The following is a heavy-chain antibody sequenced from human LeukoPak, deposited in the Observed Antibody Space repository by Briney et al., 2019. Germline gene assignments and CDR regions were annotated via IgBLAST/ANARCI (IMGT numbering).Heavy chain of an antibody. CDR1: GGSVSSGSYY. J-gene: IGHJ4*02. V-gene: IGHV4-61*01. D-gene: IGHD1-7*01. CDR2: IYYSGST. CDR3: ARSPVPYRTIDY. Sequence: PSETLSLTCTVSGGSVSSGSYYWSWIRQPPGKGLEWIGYIYYSGSTNYNPSLKSRVTISVDTSKNQFSLKLSSVTAADTAVYYCARSPVPYRTIDYWGQGTLVTVSS.